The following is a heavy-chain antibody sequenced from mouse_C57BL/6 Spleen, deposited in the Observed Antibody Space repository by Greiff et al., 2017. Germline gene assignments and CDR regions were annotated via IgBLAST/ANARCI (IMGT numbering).Heavy chain of an antibody. CDR3: ARNVRDGYYLAY. CDR2: IWSGGST. D-gene: IGHD2-3*01. CDR1: GFSLTSYG. V-gene: IGHV2-2*01. J-gene: IGHJ3*01. Sequence: QVHVKQSGPGLVQPSQSLSITCTVSGFSLTSYGVHWVRQSPGKGLEWLGVIWSGGSTDYNAAFISRLSISKDNSKSQVFFKMNSLQADATAIYYCARNVRDGYYLAYWGQGTLVTVSA.